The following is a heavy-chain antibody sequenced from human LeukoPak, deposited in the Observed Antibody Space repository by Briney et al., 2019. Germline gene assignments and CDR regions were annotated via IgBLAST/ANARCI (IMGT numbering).Heavy chain of an antibody. CDR3: ARSTYYYDSSGYCDY. V-gene: IGHV1-18*01. CDR1: GYTFTNYG. D-gene: IGHD3-22*01. Sequence: GASVKVSCKASGYTFTNYGIDWVRQAPGQGLEWMGWSSGYNGNTNYAQKLQGRVTMTTDTSTTTAYMELRSLRSDDTAVYYCARSTYYYDSSGYCDYWGQGTLVTVSS. CDR2: SSGYNGNT. J-gene: IGHJ4*02.